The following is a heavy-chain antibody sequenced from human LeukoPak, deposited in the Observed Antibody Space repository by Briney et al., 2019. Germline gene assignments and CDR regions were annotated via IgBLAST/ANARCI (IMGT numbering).Heavy chain of an antibody. CDR2: IYYSGST. CDR1: GFAFSLYG. Sequence: LRLSCAASGFAFSLYGMSWIRQHPGKGLEWIGYIYYSGSTYYNPSLKSRVTISVDTSKNQFSLKLSSVTAADTAVYYCARGGSRLRWPPRYNWFDPWGQGTLVTVSS. J-gene: IGHJ5*02. V-gene: IGHV4-31*02. CDR3: ARGGSRLRWPPRYNWFDP. D-gene: IGHD4-23*01.